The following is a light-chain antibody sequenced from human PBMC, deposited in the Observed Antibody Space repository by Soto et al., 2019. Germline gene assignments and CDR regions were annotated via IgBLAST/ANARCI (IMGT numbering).Light chain of an antibody. J-gene: IGKJ1*01. CDR1: QSISSW. Sequence: DIQMTQSPSTLSASVGDRVTITCRASQSISSWLAWYQQKPGKAPKLLIYDAPSLESGVPSRFSGSGSGTEFTLTISSLQPDDFATYYCQQYNSYWWTFGQGTKVDIK. CDR3: QQYNSYWWT. CDR2: DAP. V-gene: IGKV1-5*01.